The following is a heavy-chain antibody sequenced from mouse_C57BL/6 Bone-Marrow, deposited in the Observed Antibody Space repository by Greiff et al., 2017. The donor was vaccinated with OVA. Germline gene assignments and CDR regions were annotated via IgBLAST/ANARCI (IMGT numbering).Heavy chain of an antibody. J-gene: IGHJ1*03. CDR3: AIYDYDYGSYWYFGV. V-gene: IGHV1-81*01. D-gene: IGHD2-4*01. CDR1: GYTFTSYG. Sequence: QVQLQQSGAELARPGASVKLSCKASGYTFTSYGISWVKQRTGQGLEWIGEIYPRSGSTYYNEKFKGQATLTADKSYSTAYMELRSLTSEDSAVYVCAIYDYDYGSYWYFGVWGTGTTVTVAS. CDR2: IYPRSGST.